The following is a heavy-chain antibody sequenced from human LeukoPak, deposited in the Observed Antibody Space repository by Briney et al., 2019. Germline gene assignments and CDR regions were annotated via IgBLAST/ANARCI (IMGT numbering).Heavy chain of an antibody. V-gene: IGHV3-43*02. CDR2: INEDGGKT. Sequence: QAGGSLRLSCAAWGFSLDDYPMHGVRHAPGKGVEGVSLINEDGGKTFYADYVRGRFTISRDNSKNSLYVEMNSLRTEDTALYYCAKEFDTLGTNAFDIWGQGTIVTVSS. J-gene: IGHJ3*02. D-gene: IGHD2-15*01. CDR1: GFSLDDYP. CDR3: AKEFDTLGTNAFDI.